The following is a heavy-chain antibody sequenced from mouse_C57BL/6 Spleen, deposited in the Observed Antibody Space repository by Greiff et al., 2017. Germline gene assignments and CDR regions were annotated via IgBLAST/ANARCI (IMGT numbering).Heavy chain of an antibody. CDR1: GYTFTDYE. J-gene: IGHJ2*01. CDR2: IDPETGGT. V-gene: IGHV1-15*01. Sequence: VQLQQSGAELVRPGASVTLSCKASGYTFTDYEMHWVKQTPVHGLEWIGAIDPETGGTAYNQKFKGKAILTADKSSSTAYMELRSLTSEDSAVYYCTRYDYSNPYIDYWGQGTTLTVSS. CDR3: TRYDYSNPYIDY. D-gene: IGHD2-5*01.